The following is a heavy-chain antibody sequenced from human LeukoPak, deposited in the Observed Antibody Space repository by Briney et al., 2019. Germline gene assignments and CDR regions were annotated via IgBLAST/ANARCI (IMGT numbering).Heavy chain of an antibody. V-gene: IGHV3-11*04. CDR1: GFTFSDYY. CDR2: ISSSGSTI. Sequence: PGGSLRLSYAASGFTFSDYYMSWIRQAPGKGLEWVSYISSSGSTIYYADSVKGRFTISRDNAKNSLYLQMNSLRAEDTAVYYCARERNYYGSGSPLDYWGQGTLVTVSS. J-gene: IGHJ4*02. D-gene: IGHD3-10*01. CDR3: ARERNYYGSGSPLDY.